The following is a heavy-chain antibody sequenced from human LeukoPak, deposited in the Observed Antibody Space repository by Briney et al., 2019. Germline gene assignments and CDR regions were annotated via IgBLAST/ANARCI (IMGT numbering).Heavy chain of an antibody. J-gene: IGHJ3*02. CDR1: GGTFSSYA. V-gene: IGHV1-69*06. CDR3: ARPIYASSWYEGDAFDI. Sequence: SVKVSCKASGGTFSSYAISWVRQAPGQGLEWMGGIIPIFGTANYAQKFQGRVTITADKSTSTAYMELSSLRSEDTAVYYCARPIYASSWYEGDAFDIWGQGTMVTVSS. CDR2: IIPIFGTA. D-gene: IGHD6-13*01.